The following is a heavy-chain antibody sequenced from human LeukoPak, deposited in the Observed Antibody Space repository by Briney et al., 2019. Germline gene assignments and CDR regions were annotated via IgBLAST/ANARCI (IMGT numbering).Heavy chain of an antibody. CDR1: GGSISTYY. V-gene: IGHV4-59*08. CDR3: ARMGGYSGYATH. CDR2: IHYSGTT. Sequence: SETLSLTCTVSGGSISTYYWSWIRQPPGKGLEWVGYIHYSGTTNYNPSLKNRVTISLDTSKNQCSLNLSSVTAADTAVYYCARMGGYSGYATHWGKGTLVTVPS. D-gene: IGHD5-12*01. J-gene: IGHJ4*02.